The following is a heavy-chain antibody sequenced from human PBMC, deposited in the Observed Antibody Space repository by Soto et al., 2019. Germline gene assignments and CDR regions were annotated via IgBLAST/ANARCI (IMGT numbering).Heavy chain of an antibody. D-gene: IGHD5-12*01. J-gene: IGHJ4*02. V-gene: IGHV3-30*18. Sequence: PGGSLGLGCASSGFTFSSYGMHWVRQAPGKGLEWVAVISYDGSNKYYADSVKGRFTISRDNSKNTLYLQMNSLRAEDTAVYYCAKRDGYNPLFDYWGQGTLVTVSS. CDR1: GFTFSSYG. CDR2: ISYDGSNK. CDR3: AKRDGYNPLFDY.